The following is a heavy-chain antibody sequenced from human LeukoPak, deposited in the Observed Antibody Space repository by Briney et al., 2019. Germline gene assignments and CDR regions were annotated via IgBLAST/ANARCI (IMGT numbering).Heavy chain of an antibody. Sequence: PGGSLRLSCAASGFTFSSYEMNWVRQAPGKGLEWVSYISSSGSTIYYADSVKGRFTIARDNAKNSLYLQMNSLRAEDTAVYYCARSPNYYGSGSYYPEYFDYWGQGTLVTVSS. CDR2: ISSSGSTI. J-gene: IGHJ4*02. V-gene: IGHV3-48*03. CDR1: GFTFSSYE. CDR3: ARSPNYYGSGSYYPEYFDY. D-gene: IGHD3-10*01.